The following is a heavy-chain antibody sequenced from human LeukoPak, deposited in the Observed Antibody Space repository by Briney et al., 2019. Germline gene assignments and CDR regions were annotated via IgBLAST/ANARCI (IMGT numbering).Heavy chain of an antibody. Sequence: GGSLRLSCAASGFTFSSYGMSWVRQAPGKGLEWVSRISGSGDTTYYADSVNGRFTISRDTSKKTLYLQMNSLRAEDTALYYCAKVASTVTVDYFDYWGQGTLVTVSS. J-gene: IGHJ4*02. CDR1: GFTFSSYG. V-gene: IGHV3-23*01. CDR2: ISGSGDTT. D-gene: IGHD4-17*01. CDR3: AKVASTVTVDYFDY.